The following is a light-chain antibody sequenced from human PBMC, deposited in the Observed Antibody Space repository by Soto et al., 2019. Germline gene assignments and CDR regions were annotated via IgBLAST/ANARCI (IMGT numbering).Light chain of an antibody. V-gene: IGLV2-14*01. CDR3: SSYTTNNAPFV. Sequence: QSVLTQPASVSGSPGQSITISCTGASSDVDADNYVSWYQQHPGKAPKLLIYEVSNRPSGVSNRFSGSKSGDTASLTISGLQADDEADYYCSSYTTNNAPFVFGTGTKVTVL. CDR2: EVS. CDR1: SSDVDADNY. J-gene: IGLJ1*01.